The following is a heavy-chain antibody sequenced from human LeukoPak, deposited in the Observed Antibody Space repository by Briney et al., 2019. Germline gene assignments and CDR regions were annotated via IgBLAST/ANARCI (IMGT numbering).Heavy chain of an antibody. V-gene: IGHV3-23*01. Sequence: YPGGSLRLSCAASGFTFSSYAMSWVRQAPGKGLEWVSAISGSGGSTYYADSVKGRFTISRDNSKNTLYLQMNSLRAEDTAVYYCAKGIAARFTGYFDYWDQGTLVTVSS. CDR1: GFTFSSYA. J-gene: IGHJ4*02. CDR2: ISGSGGST. CDR3: AKGIAARFTGYFDY. D-gene: IGHD6-6*01.